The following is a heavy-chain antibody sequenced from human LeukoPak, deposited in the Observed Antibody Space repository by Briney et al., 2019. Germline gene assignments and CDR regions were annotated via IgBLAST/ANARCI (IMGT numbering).Heavy chain of an antibody. CDR3: VKGGFTYYDD. D-gene: IGHD3-22*01. CDR1: GFTFSDSA. V-gene: IGHV3-23*01. CDR2: INTGDIT. J-gene: IGHJ4*02. Sequence: QPGGSLRLSCEASGFTFSDSAMTWVRQAPEKGLEWVSTINTGDITFYANSVKGRFTISRDNSKNALFLQMNSLRAEDTAIYYCVKGGFTYYDDWGQGTLVTVSS.